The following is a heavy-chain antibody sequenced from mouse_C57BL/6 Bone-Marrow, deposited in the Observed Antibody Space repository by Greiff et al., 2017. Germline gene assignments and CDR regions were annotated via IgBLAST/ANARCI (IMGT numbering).Heavy chain of an antibody. J-gene: IGHJ4*01. V-gene: IGHV1-55*01. D-gene: IGHD1-1*01. CDR1: GYTFTSYW. Sequence: QVQLQQPGAELVKPGASVKMSCKASGYTFTSYWITWVKQRPGQGLEWIGDIYPGSGSTNYNEKFKSKATLTVATSSSTAYMQLSSLTTEDSAVYYCERGGDYYGSTYYAMDYWGQGTSVTVSS. CDR2: IYPGSGST. CDR3: ERGGDYYGSTYYAMDY.